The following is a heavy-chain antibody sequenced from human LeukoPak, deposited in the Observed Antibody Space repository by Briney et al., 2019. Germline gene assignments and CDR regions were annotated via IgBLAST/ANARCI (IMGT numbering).Heavy chain of an antibody. J-gene: IGHJ4*02. CDR2: ISQDGSDQ. CDR1: GFTFSTKW. D-gene: IGHD3-22*01. Sequence: GGSLRVSCAASGFTFSTKWMSWVRQAPGKGLEWVATISQDGSDQYYVDSVKGRFTISRDNAKNSLDLQMNSLRAEDTAVYYCARDYSSGRDFWGQGTLVTVSS. V-gene: IGHV3-7*04. CDR3: ARDYSSGRDF.